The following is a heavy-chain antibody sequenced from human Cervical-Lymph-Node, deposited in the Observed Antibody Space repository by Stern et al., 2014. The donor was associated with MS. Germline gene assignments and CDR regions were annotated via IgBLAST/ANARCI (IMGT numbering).Heavy chain of an antibody. CDR2: IYWDDDK. Sequence: QITLKESGPTLVKPTQTLTLTCSFSGFSLSTIGAGVGWIRQPPGEALEGLALIYWDDDKRYSSSLKSRLNIAKDTSKNQVVLTMPNMDPVDTATYYCAHRREASVGAYFDYWGQGTLVTVSS. V-gene: IGHV2-5*02. D-gene: IGHD4/OR15-4a*01. CDR1: GFSLSTIGAG. CDR3: AHRREASVGAYFDY. J-gene: IGHJ4*02.